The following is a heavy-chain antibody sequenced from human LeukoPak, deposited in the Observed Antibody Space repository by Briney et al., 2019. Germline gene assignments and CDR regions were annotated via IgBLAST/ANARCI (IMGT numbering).Heavy chain of an antibody. D-gene: IGHD1-1*01. CDR1: GFTFSSYA. J-gene: IGHJ4*02. CDR3: AKKWGTTGTTVSGGFDY. CDR2: ISGSGGST. Sequence: TGGSLRLSGAASGFTFSSYAMSWVRQAPGKGLEWVSAISGSGGSTYYADSVKGRFTISRDNSKNTLYLQMNSLRAEDTAVYYCAKKWGTTGTTVSGGFDYWGQGTLVTVSS. V-gene: IGHV3-23*01.